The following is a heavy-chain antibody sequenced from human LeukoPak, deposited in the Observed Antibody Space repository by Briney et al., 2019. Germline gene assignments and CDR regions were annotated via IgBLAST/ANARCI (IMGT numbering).Heavy chain of an antibody. Sequence: ASVKVSCKASGYTFTGYYMHWVRQAPGQGLEWMGWINPNSGGTNYAQKFQGRVTMTRDTSISTAYMELSRLRSDDTAVYYCARGPGVTFGGVIVNSGDYWGQGTLVTVSS. CDR2: INPNSGGT. V-gene: IGHV1-2*02. CDR1: GYTFTGYY. CDR3: ARGPGVTFGGVIVNSGDY. J-gene: IGHJ4*02. D-gene: IGHD3-16*02.